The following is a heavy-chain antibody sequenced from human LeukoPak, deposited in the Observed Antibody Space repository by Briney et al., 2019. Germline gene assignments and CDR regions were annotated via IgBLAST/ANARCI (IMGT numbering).Heavy chain of an antibody. CDR1: GFTFSSYD. CDR3: AKDRSTFTGNWFDS. Sequence: GGSLRLSCASSGFTFSSYDMHWVRQATGKGLEWVSAIGTAGDTYYPGSVKGRFTISRDNSKNTLYLQMNSLRAEDTAVYYCAKDRSTFTGNWFDSWGQGTLVTVSS. V-gene: IGHV3-13*01. D-gene: IGHD3-3*02. J-gene: IGHJ5*01. CDR2: IGTAGDT.